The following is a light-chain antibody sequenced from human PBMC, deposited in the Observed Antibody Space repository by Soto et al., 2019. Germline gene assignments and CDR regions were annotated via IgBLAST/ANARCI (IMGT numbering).Light chain of an antibody. V-gene: IGLV2-8*01. J-gene: IGLJ2*01. CDR1: SSDVGSYNY. CDR2: EVS. Sequence: QSVLTQPPSASGSPGQTVTISCTGTSSDVGSYNYVSWYQQHPGKAPKLVIYEVSKRPSGVPDRFSGSKSGHTASLTVSGLQAEDEADYYCSSYAGTNKVFGGGTKLTVL. CDR3: SSYAGTNKV.